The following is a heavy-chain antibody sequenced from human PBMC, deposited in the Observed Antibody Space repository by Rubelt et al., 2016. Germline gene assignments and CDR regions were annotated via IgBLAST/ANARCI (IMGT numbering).Heavy chain of an antibody. CDR3: ARDHSSGWYLEGFFDY. V-gene: IGHV4-38-2*02. J-gene: IGHJ4*02. CDR1: GYSISSGYY. D-gene: IGHD6-19*01. Sequence: QVQLQESGPGLVKPSETLSLTCTVSGYSISSGYYWGWIRQPPGKGLEWIGSIYHSGSTYYNPSLKSRVTISVGPAKNQFSLKLSSVTAADTAVYYCARDHSSGWYLEGFFDYWGQGTLVTVSS. CDR2: IYHSGST.